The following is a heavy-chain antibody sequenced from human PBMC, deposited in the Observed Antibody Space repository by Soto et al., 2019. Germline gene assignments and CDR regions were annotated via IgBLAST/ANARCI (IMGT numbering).Heavy chain of an antibody. CDR1: GGSISSGNW. Sequence: SETLSLTCAVSGGSISSGNWWSWVRQPPGEGLEWIGEIYQSESTNYNPSLESRVTISMDKSKNQFSLKVTSVTAADTAVYFCARHIAVPGTRGFDCWGQGTLVTVSS. V-gene: IGHV4-4*02. CDR2: IYQSEST. J-gene: IGHJ4*02. CDR3: ARHIAVPGTRGFDC. D-gene: IGHD6-19*01.